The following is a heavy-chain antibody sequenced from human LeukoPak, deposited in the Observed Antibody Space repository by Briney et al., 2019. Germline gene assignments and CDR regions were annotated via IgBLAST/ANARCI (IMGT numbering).Heavy chain of an antibody. Sequence: GGSLRLTCAASGFTVSSNYMSWVRQAPGKGLEWVSVIYSGGSTYYADSVKGRFTISRDNSKNTLYLQMNSLRAEDTAVYYCARHSSSSEFDYWGQGTLVTVSS. D-gene: IGHD6-6*01. V-gene: IGHV3-66*02. CDR3: ARHSSSSEFDY. CDR2: IYSGGST. CDR1: GFTVSSNY. J-gene: IGHJ4*02.